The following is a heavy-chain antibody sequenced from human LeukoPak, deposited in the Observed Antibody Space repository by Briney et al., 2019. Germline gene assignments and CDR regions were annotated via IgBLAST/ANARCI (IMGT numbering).Heavy chain of an antibody. CDR2: IVVGSGYT. CDR3: ATNLGSGSYYNPFDY. D-gene: IGHD3-10*01. V-gene: IGHV1-58*01. Sequence: ASVKVSCKASGFTFTTSAVHWVRQARGQRLEWIGWIVVGSGYTNFARSFQERVTFTRDMSTGTAYMELRSLRSDDTAVYYCATNLGSGSYYNPFDYWGQGTLVTVSS. J-gene: IGHJ4*02. CDR1: GFTFTTSA.